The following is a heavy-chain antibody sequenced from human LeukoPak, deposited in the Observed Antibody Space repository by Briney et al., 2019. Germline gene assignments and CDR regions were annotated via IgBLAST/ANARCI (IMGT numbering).Heavy chain of an antibody. V-gene: IGHV4-59*01. Sequence: SETLSLTCTVSGGSISTFYWSWIRQPPGKGLEWIGYIYYSGSTNYNPSLKSRVTISVDTSKNQFSLKLSSVTAADTAVYYCASGRDPGYSYGILDYWGQGTLVTVSS. J-gene: IGHJ4*02. D-gene: IGHD5-18*01. CDR3: ASGRDPGYSYGILDY. CDR2: IYYSGST. CDR1: GGSISTFY.